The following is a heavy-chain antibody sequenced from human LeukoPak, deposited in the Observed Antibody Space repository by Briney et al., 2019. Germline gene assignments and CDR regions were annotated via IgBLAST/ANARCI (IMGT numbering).Heavy chain of an antibody. D-gene: IGHD3-22*01. CDR1: GGSLSSYY. V-gene: IGHV4-59*01. J-gene: IGHJ4*02. CDR2: IYYSGST. CDR3: AGRYDSSGRLLDY. Sequence: SETLSLTCTVSGGSLSSYYWSWIRQPPGKGLEWIGYIYYSGSTNYNPSLKSRVTISVDTSKNQFSLKLSSVTAADTAVYYCAGRYDSSGRLLDYWGQGTLVTVSS.